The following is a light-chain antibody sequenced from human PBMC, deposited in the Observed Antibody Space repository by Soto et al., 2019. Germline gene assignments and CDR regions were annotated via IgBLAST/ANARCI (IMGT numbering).Light chain of an antibody. CDR3: QHGYSTPLT. J-gene: IGKJ4*01. V-gene: IGKV1-39*01. Sequence: DIQMTHSPSSLSASVGDRVTITCRASQSISTYLHWYQQKPGKAPNLLIYAASTLQSGVPSRFSGSGSGKDFTLTISSLQPEDFATYFCQHGYSTPLTSGGGTKVEIX. CDR1: QSISTY. CDR2: AAS.